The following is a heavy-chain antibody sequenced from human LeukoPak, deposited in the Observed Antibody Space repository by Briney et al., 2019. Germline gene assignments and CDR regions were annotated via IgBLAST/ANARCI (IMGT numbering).Heavy chain of an antibody. CDR2: ISYDGSNK. Sequence: GGSLRLSCAASGFTFSSYAMHWVRQAPGKGLEWVAVISYDGSNKYYADSVKGRFTTSRDNSKNTLYLQMNSLRAEDTAVYYCARDPSSGYYVYPMASNDYWGQGTLVTVSS. D-gene: IGHD3-22*01. CDR3: ARDPSSGYYVYPMASNDY. V-gene: IGHV3-30*04. J-gene: IGHJ4*02. CDR1: GFTFSSYA.